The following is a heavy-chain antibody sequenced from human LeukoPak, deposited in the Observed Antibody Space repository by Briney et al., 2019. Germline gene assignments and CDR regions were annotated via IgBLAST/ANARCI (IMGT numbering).Heavy chain of an antibody. CDR1: GFTFSSYA. CDR2: INWNGGST. D-gene: IGHD4-11*01. J-gene: IGHJ5*02. Sequence: GGSLRLSCAASGFTFSSYARNGVRQAPGKGLEGVSGINWNGGSTGYADSVKGRFTGSRDSAKNSRYRQMSILRAEETVLYLCASENRDYRVATWFDAWSQATLVTVSS. V-gene: IGHV3-20*01. CDR3: ASENRDYRVATWFDA.